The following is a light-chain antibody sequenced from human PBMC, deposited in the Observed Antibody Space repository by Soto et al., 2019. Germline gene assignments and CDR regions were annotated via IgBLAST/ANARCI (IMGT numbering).Light chain of an antibody. J-gene: IGKJ4*01. CDR1: QSVSSSY. CDR3: QHYVSAPPYT. V-gene: IGKV3-20*01. Sequence: EIVLTQSPGTLSLSPGERATLSCRASQSVSSSYLAWYQQKPGQAPRLLIYGASSRATGIPDRFSGSVSGTHFSLSISGVWRVEFLVYICQHYVSAPPYTLCGGAKVEIK. CDR2: GAS.